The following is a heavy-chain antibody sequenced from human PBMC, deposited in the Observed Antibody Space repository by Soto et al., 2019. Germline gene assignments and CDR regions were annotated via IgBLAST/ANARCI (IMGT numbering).Heavy chain of an antibody. CDR3: ARERNYDILTGYPYYYYYGMDV. CDR2: INPNSGGT. Sequence: ASVKVSCKASGYTFTGYYMHWVRQAPGQGLEWMGWINPNSGGTNYAQKFQGWVTMTGDTSISTAYMELSRLRSDDTAVYYCARERNYDILTGYPYYYYYGMDVWGQGTTVTVSS. D-gene: IGHD3-9*01. CDR1: GYTFTGYY. J-gene: IGHJ6*02. V-gene: IGHV1-2*04.